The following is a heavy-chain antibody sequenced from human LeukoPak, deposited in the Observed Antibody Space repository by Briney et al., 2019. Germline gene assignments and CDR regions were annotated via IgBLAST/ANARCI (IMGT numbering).Heavy chain of an antibody. V-gene: IGHV1-18*01. Sequence: GASVKVSCKASGYTFTSYGISWVRQAPGQGVECMGWISAYNGNTNYAQKLQGRVTMTTGTSTSTAYMELRSLRTDDTAVYYCARDRIKQWLVIKGRYFDYWGQGTLVTVSS. CDR2: ISAYNGNT. D-gene: IGHD6-19*01. CDR1: GYTFTSYG. CDR3: ARDRIKQWLVIKGRYFDY. J-gene: IGHJ4*02.